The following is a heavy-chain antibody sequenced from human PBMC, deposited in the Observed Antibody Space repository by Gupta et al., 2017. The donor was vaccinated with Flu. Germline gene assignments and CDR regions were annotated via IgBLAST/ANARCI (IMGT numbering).Heavy chain of an antibody. Sequence: QVQLVESGGGVVQPGRSLRLSCAASGFTFSSYGLHWVRQAPGKGLEWVAVISYDGSNKYYADSVKGRLTISRDNSKNTLYLQMNSLRAEDTAVYYCAKDRGDGGIAARPIDYWGQGTLVTVSS. CDR2: ISYDGSNK. CDR1: GFTFSSYG. CDR3: AKDRGDGGIAARPIDY. J-gene: IGHJ4*02. V-gene: IGHV3-30*18. D-gene: IGHD6-6*01.